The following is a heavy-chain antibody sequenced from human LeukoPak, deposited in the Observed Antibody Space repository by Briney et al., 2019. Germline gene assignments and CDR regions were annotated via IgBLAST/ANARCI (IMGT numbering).Heavy chain of an antibody. Sequence: AGGSLRLSCAASGFTFSSYAMSWVRQAPGKGLEWVSSISGNSGRTYYADSVKGRFSISRDNSNNTLYLQMNSLRAEDAAVHYCAKSTSSWERVDYWGQGTLVTVSS. CDR3: AKSTSSWERVDY. D-gene: IGHD6-13*01. V-gene: IGHV3-23*01. J-gene: IGHJ4*02. CDR2: ISGNSGRT. CDR1: GFTFSSYA.